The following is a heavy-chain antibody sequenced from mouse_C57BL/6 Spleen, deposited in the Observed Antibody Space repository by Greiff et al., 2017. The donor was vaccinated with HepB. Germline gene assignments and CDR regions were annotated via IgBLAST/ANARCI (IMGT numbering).Heavy chain of an antibody. J-gene: IGHJ2*01. CDR3: ARWGVYYFDY. CDR2: INPNNGGT. V-gene: IGHV1-26*01. CDR1: GYTFTDYY. Sequence: VQLQQSGPELVKPGASVKISCKASGYTFTDYYMNWVKQSHGKSLEWIGDINPNNGGTSYNQKFKGKATLTVDKSSSTAYMELRSLTSEDSAVYYCARWGVYYFDYWGQGTTLTVSS.